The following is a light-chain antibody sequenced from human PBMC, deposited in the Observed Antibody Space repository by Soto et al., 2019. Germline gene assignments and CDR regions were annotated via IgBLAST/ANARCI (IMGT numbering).Light chain of an antibody. Sequence: QSALTQPASVSGSPGQSITISCTGTSSNVGSYNFVSWYRQYPGKAPELIIYEVSQRPSTFFNRYSGSKSGNTASLTVSGLQSDDEADYYCCSYAGNNSVVFGGGTKVTVL. V-gene: IGLV2-23*02. CDR2: EVS. CDR1: SSNVGSYNF. CDR3: CSYAGNNSVV. J-gene: IGLJ3*02.